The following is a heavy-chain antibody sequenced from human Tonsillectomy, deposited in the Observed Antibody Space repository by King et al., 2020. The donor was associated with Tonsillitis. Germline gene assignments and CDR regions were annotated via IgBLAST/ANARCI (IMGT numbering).Heavy chain of an antibody. CDR2: IIPIFGTA. J-gene: IGHJ4*02. Sequence: VQLVQSGAEVKKPGSSVKVSCKASGGTFSSYAISLVRQAPGQGLEWMGGIIPIFGTANYAQKFQGRVTITADESTSTAYMELSSLRSEDTAVYYCARGGVDYVRNSYYFDYWGQGTLVTVSS. CDR3: ARGGVDYVRNSYYFDY. D-gene: IGHD4-23*01. CDR1: GGTFSSYA. V-gene: IGHV1-69*01.